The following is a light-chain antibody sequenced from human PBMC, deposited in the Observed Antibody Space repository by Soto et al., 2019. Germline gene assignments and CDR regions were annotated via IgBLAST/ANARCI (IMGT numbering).Light chain of an antibody. Sequence: QSVLTQPDSVSGSPGQSITISCTGTISDVGGHGYVSWYQQHPGKAPKLMIYEVTYRPPGVSDRFSGAKSGNRASLTISGLQAEDEADYYSFSFTCHSGHYVFGTGTKRTVL. CDR3: FSFTCHSGHYV. V-gene: IGLV2-14*01. CDR1: ISDVGGHGY. J-gene: IGLJ1*01. CDR2: EVT.